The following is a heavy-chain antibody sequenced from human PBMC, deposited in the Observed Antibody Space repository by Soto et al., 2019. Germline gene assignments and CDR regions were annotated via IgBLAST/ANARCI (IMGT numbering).Heavy chain of an antibody. V-gene: IGHV3-23*01. CDR3: AKGGAAAGYYYSYGMDV. CDR1: GFTFSSYA. Sequence: EVQVLESGGGLVQSGGSLRLSCAASGFTFSSYAMSWVRQAPGKGLEWVSAISGTGGTTYYADSVKGRFTISRDNSKNTLYLQMNSLGAEDTAVYYCAKGGAAAGYYYSYGMDVWGQGTTVTVSS. J-gene: IGHJ6*02. CDR2: ISGTGGTT. D-gene: IGHD6-13*01.